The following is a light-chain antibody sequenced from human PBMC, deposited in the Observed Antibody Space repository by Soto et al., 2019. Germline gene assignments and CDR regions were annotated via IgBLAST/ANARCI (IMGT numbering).Light chain of an antibody. Sequence: EIVMTQSPDSMSVSPGDGATLSCRASQSVASNVAWYQQQPGQGPRLLIHGASPRAGGGPARVSGSGYGSDLNITISSLKFEDFAFSSCQQYHNWPPQYTFGQGTKLQIK. CDR1: QSVASN. CDR3: QQYHNWPPQYT. CDR2: GAS. J-gene: IGKJ2*01. V-gene: IGKV3-15*01.